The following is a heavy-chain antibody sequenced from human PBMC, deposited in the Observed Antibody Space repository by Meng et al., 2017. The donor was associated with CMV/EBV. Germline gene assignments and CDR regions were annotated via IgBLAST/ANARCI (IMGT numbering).Heavy chain of an antibody. CDR3: ARVTITGTKRPGGGNAFDI. D-gene: IGHD1-7*01. J-gene: IGHJ3*02. V-gene: IGHV1-18*01. CDR2: ISAYNGNT. Sequence: ASVKVSCKASGYTFTSYGISWVRQAPGQGLEWMGWISAYNGNTNYAQKLQGRVTMTTDTSTSTAYMELRSLRSDDTAVYYWARVTITGTKRPGGGNAFDIWGQGTMVTVSS. CDR1: GYTFTSYG.